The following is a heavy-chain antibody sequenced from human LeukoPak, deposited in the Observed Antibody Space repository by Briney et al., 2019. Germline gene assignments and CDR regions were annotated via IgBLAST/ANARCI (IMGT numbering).Heavy chain of an antibody. CDR3: ARGGSGSYYKAHYYYYMDV. Sequence: PSETLSLTCTVSGGSISSSSYYWGWIRQPPGKGLEWIGSIYYSGSTYYNPSLKSRVTISVDTSKNQFSLKLSSVTAADTAVYYCARGGSGSYYKAHYYYYMDVWGKGTTVTVSS. V-gene: IGHV4-39*07. CDR2: IYYSGST. J-gene: IGHJ6*03. CDR1: GGSISSSSYY. D-gene: IGHD3-10*01.